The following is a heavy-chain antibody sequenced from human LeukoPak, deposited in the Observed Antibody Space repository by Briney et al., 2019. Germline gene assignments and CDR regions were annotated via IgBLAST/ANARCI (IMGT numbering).Heavy chain of an antibody. CDR1: GFSFSNYW. CDR2: IKHDGSET. D-gene: IGHD1-1*01. Sequence: GGSLRLSCAASGFSFSNYWMSWVRLAPGKGLEWVANIKHDGSETFYLDAVRGRFTISRDNSKNSVHLQLGNLRVEDTALYHCAKSGRVENNWYFFDSWGQGALVIVSS. CDR3: AKSGRVENNWYFFDS. J-gene: IGHJ4*02. V-gene: IGHV3-7*03.